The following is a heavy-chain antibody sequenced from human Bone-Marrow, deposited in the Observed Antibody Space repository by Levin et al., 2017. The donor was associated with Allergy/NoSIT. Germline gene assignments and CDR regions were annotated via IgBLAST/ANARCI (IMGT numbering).Heavy chain of an antibody. CDR1: GFPFADYA. D-gene: IGHD2-15*01. CDR2: ISWNSGSR. V-gene: IGHV3-9*01. Sequence: LPCAASGFPFADYAMHWVRQAPGKGLEWVSGISWNSGSRGYADSVKGRFTISRDNAKNSLYLQMNSLRPEDTALYYCARDKRAATPYYLDDWGQGTLVTVSS. J-gene: IGHJ4*02. CDR3: ARDKRAATPYYLDD.